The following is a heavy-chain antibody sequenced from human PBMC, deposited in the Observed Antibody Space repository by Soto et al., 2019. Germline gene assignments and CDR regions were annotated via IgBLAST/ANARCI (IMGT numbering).Heavy chain of an antibody. Sequence: VQLVESGGGVVQPGSSLRLSCAASGFTFSSYGMHWVRQAPGKGLEWVAVISYYGSNKYYADSVKGRFTISRDNSKNTLYLQMNSLRAEDTAVYYCAKDAIVGATTPSADYWGQGTLVTVSS. D-gene: IGHD1-26*01. V-gene: IGHV3-30*18. CDR3: AKDAIVGATTPSADY. J-gene: IGHJ4*02. CDR2: ISYYGSNK. CDR1: GFTFSSYG.